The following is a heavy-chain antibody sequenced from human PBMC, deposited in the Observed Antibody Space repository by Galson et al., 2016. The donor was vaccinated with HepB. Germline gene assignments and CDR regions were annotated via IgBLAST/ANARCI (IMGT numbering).Heavy chain of an antibody. D-gene: IGHD2-2*02. CDR3: AKDEGFYNGMDF. Sequence: ETLSLTCTVSGGSVSSASHYWSWVRQPTGKGLEWIGYISDSESTIYNPSLKGRVTISLDRSKNQFSLRLNSVIAADTAVYYCAKDEGFYNGMDFWGQGTTVTVSS. J-gene: IGHJ6*02. CDR1: GGSVSSASHY. CDR2: ISDSEST. V-gene: IGHV4-61*01.